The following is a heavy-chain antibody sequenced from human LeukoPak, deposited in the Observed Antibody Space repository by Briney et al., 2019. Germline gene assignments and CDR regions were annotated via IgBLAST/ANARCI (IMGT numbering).Heavy chain of an antibody. V-gene: IGHV3-7*01. Sequence: PGGSLRLSCAASGFTFNSYWMSWVRQAPGKGLEWVANIKPDGSDQYYVDSVKGRFTISGDNAKNSLYLQMNSLRAEDTAVYYCARWSLGDYWGQGTLVTVSS. CDR2: IKPDGSDQ. CDR1: GFTFNSYW. J-gene: IGHJ4*02. CDR3: ARWSLGDY. D-gene: IGHD1-26*01.